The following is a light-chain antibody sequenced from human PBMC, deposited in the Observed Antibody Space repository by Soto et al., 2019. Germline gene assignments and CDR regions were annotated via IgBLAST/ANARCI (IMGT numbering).Light chain of an antibody. J-gene: IGKJ1*01. CDR2: AAS. V-gene: IGKV1D-16*01. CDR3: QQYNSYST. CDR1: QDIDNW. Sequence: DIQITQSPSSVSASVGDRVTITCRASQDIDNWLAWYQHKPGKAPNLLMYAASNLQSGVPSRFSGSGSGTEFTLTISSLQPDDFATYYCQQYNSYSTFGQGTKVDIK.